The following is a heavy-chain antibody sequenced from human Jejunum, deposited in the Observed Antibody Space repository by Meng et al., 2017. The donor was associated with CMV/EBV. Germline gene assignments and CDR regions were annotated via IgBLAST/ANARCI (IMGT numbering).Heavy chain of an antibody. CDR2: ISGYNGNT. CDR1: GYTFTSYT. Sequence: QVQLVQSGSELKKPGASVKVSCNASGYTFTSYTMNWVRQAPGQGLEWMGWISGYNGNTNYAQKLQGRVTMTTDTSTSTAYMELRSLRSDDTAVYYCAREADGATFDYWGQGTLVTVSS. J-gene: IGHJ4*02. CDR3: AREADGATFDY. D-gene: IGHD1-26*01. V-gene: IGHV1-18*01.